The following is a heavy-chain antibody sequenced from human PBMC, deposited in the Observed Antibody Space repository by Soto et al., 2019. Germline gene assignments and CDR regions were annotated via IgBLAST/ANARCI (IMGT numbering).Heavy chain of an antibody. V-gene: IGHV1-18*01. D-gene: IGHD2-2*01. CDR1: GYTFTSYG. CDR3: AREPDIVVVPAARDAFDI. J-gene: IGHJ3*02. CDR2: ISAYNGNT. Sequence: QVQLVQSGAEVKKPGASVKVSCKASGYTFTSYGISWVRQAPGQGLEWMGWISAYNGNTNNAQKLQGRVTITTDTSTSTAYMELRSLRSDDTAVYYCAREPDIVVVPAARDAFDIWGQGTMVTVSS.